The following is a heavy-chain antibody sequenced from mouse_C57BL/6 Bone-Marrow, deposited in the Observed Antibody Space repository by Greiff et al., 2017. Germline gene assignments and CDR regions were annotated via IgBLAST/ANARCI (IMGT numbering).Heavy chain of an antibody. J-gene: IGHJ3*01. Sequence: QVQLQQSGAELARPGASVKLSCKASGYTFTSYGISWVKQRTGQGLEWIGEIYPRSGNTYFNEKFKGPAKLTADNSSSTAYMELRSLTSEDSAVYFCASPLYCSSPAWFAYWGQGTLVTVSA. V-gene: IGHV1-81*01. D-gene: IGHD1-1*01. CDR2: IYPRSGNT. CDR1: GYTFTSYG. CDR3: ASPLYCSSPAWFAY.